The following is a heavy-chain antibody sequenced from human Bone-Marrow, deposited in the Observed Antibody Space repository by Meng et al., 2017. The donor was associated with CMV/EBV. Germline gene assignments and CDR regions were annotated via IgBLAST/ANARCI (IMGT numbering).Heavy chain of an antibody. D-gene: IGHD4-23*01. CDR2: IYYSGST. CDR3: ARDNSPRFDY. J-gene: IGHJ4*02. V-gene: IGHV4-39*07. CDR1: GGSISSSSYY. Sequence: QLRLQESGPGLVKPSETLSLTCTVSGGSISSSSYYWGWIRQPPGKGLEWIGSIYYSGSTYYNPSLKSRVTISVDTSKNQFSLKLSSVTAADTAVYYCARDNSPRFDYWGQGTLVTVSS.